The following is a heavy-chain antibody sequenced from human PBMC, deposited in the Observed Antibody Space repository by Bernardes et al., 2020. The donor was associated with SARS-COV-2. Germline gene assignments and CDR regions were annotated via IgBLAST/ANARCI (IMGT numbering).Heavy chain of an antibody. CDR1: GFTFDDYA. CDR3: ATLFDP. J-gene: IGHJ5*02. V-gene: IGHV3-9*01. CDR2: ISWNSGSI. Sequence: GGSLRLSCAASGFTFDDYAMHWVRQAPGKGLEWVSGISWNSGSIGYADSVKGRFTISRDNAKNTLYLQMNSLRAEDTAVYYCATLFDPWGQGTLVTVSS.